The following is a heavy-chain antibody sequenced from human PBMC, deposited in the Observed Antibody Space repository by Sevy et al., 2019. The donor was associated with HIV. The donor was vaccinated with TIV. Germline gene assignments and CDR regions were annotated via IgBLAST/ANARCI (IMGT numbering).Heavy chain of an antibody. J-gene: IGHJ6*02. D-gene: IGHD2-15*01. CDR2: ISGRGGST. CDR1: GLTLSSYA. V-gene: IGHV3-23*01. Sequence: GGSLRLSCADSGLTLSSYAMNWVRQAPGKGLEWVSAISGRGGSTYYADSVEGRFTISRDNSKNTLYLQMNSLRAEDTAVYYCAKAPPGHCSSGSCRRAYCYYGMDVWGQGTTVTVSS. CDR3: AKAPPGHCSSGSCRRAYCYYGMDV.